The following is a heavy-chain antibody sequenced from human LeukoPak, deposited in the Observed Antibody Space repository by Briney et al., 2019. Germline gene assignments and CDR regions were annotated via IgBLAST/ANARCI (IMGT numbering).Heavy chain of an antibody. Sequence: PGGSLRLSCAASGFTFSSYAISWVRQAPGQGLEWMGRIIPILGIANYAQKFQGRVTITADKSTSTAYMELSSLRSEDTAVYYCARSQSLTPSDYWGQGTLVTVSS. V-gene: IGHV1-69*04. CDR3: ARSQSLTPSDY. D-gene: IGHD1-20*01. CDR2: IIPILGIA. J-gene: IGHJ4*02. CDR1: GFTFSSYA.